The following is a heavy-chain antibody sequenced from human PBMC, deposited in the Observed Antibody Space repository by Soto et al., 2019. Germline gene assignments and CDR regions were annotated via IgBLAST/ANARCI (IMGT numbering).Heavy chain of an antibody. D-gene: IGHD3-10*01. CDR2: ISWNSGSI. CDR3: AKELSALLWFGEFDAFDI. J-gene: IGHJ3*02. CDR1: GFTFDDYA. V-gene: IGHV3-9*01. Sequence: EVQLVESGGGLVQPGRSLRLSCAASGFTFDDYAMHWVRQAPGKGLEWVSGISWNSGSIGYADSVKGRFTISRDNAKNSLYLQMNSLRAEDTALYYCAKELSALLWFGEFDAFDIWGQGSMVTVSS.